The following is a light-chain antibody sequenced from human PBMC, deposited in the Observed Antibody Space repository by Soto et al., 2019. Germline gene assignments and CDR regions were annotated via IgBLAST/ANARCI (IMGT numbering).Light chain of an antibody. CDR1: ISDVGGYNY. V-gene: IGLV2-8*01. Sequence: QSVLTQPPSSSGSPGQSVAVSCTGTISDVGGYNYGSWYQQQPGKAPKLMIYEVNKRPSGVPDRFSGSKSGNTASLTVSGLQAEDEADYYCSSYAGSRNVFGTGTKVTVL. J-gene: IGLJ1*01. CDR2: EVN. CDR3: SSYAGSRNV.